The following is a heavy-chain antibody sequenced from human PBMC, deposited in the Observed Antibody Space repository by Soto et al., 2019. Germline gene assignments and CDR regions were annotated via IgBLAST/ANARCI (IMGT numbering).Heavy chain of an antibody. J-gene: IGHJ4*02. D-gene: IGHD2-8*01. CDR1: GGSISRSSYY. CDR3: ARQDIVLMVYANDY. V-gene: IGHV4-39*01. CDR2: IYYSGST. Sequence: SETLSITCTVSGGSISRSSYYWGWLRQPPGKGLEWIGSIYYSGSTYYNPSLKSRVTISVDTSKNQFSLKLSSVTAADTAVYYCARQDIVLMVYANDYWGQGTLVTVS.